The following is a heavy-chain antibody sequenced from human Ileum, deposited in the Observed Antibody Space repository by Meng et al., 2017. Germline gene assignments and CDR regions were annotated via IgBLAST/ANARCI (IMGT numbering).Heavy chain of an antibody. J-gene: IGHJ4*02. CDR1: SGSFTNNNYY. CDR3: ARRAHYGDPPR. CDR2: IYYGGST. V-gene: IGHV4-39*01. Sequence: QLRLQESGPGLVKPSETLSLTCSVSSGSFTNNNYYWVWIRRPPGKGLEWIGSIYYGGSTYYNPPLKSRVTISVDTSTNQLSLKLISVTAADTAVYYCARRAHYGDPPRWGQGTLVTVSS. D-gene: IGHD4-17*01.